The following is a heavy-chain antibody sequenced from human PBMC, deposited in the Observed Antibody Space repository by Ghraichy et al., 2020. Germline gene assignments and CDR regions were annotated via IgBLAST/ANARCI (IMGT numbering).Heavy chain of an antibody. J-gene: IGHJ6*02. V-gene: IGHV1-69*04. Sequence: SVKVSCKASGATFRNNAISWVRRAPGQGLEWMGRIIPILNIADYAQKFQGRVTITADESTSTAYLELSSLRSEDTAVYYGARERRNGYTSGKTYYYYGMDVWGQGTTVTVSS. CDR2: IIPILNIA. CDR1: GATFRNNA. D-gene: IGHD5-18*01. CDR3: ARERRNGYTSGKTYYYYGMDV.